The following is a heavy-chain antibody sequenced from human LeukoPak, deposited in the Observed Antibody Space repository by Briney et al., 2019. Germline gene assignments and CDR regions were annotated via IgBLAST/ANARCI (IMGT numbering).Heavy chain of an antibody. J-gene: IGHJ4*02. CDR3: ARAPYDSSGYSFDY. V-gene: IGHV3-48*03. D-gene: IGHD3-22*01. CDR1: GFTFSSYA. Sequence: GGSLRLSCAASGFTFSSYAMSWVRQAPGKGLEWVSYISSSGSTIYYADSVKGRFTISRDNAKNSLYLQMNSLRAEDTAVYYCARAPYDSSGYSFDYWGQGTLVTVSS. CDR2: ISSSGSTI.